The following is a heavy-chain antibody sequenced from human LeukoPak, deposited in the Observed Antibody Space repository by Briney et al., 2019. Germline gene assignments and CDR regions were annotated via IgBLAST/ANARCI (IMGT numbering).Heavy chain of an antibody. D-gene: IGHD6-13*01. CDR2: ISGSGGST. V-gene: IGHV3-23*01. Sequence: ETLSLTCTVSGGSISSSDYYWTWIRQAPGKGLEWVSAISGSGGSTYYADSVKGRFTISRDNSKNTLYLQMNSLRAEDTAVYYCAKDPGKRYSSSWFFAYWGQGTLVTVSS. J-gene: IGHJ4*02. CDR1: GGSISSSDYY. CDR3: AKDPGKRYSSSWFFAY.